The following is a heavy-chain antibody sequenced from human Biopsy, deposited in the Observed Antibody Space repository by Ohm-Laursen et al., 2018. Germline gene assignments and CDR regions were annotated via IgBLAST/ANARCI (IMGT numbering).Heavy chain of an antibody. D-gene: IGHD1-14*01. V-gene: IGHV4-31*03. Sequence: SQTLSLTCTVSGDSISSDYYWTWIRQVPGEGLEWIAYMHHSGPTYTYYNPSLKSRVAISVEVSKNQFSLKVSPVTAADTAVYFCTRKPNSLYYFDHWGQGTLVTVSS. CDR3: TRKPNSLYYFDH. CDR2: MHHSGPT. J-gene: IGHJ4*02. CDR1: GDSISSDYY.